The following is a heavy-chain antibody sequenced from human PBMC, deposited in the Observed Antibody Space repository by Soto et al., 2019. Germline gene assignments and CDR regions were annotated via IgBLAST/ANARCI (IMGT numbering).Heavy chain of an antibody. CDR1: GYTFTSYG. J-gene: IGHJ6*02. CDR3: AREGSVVGPAAIEGAYGMDV. CDR2: ISAYNGNT. Sequence: ASVKVSCKASGYTFTSYGISWVRQAPGQGLEWMGWISAYNGNTNYAQKLQGRVTMTTDTSTSTAYIELRSLRYDDTAVYYCAREGSVVGPAAIEGAYGMDVWGQGTTVTVSS. D-gene: IGHD2-2*02. V-gene: IGHV1-18*01.